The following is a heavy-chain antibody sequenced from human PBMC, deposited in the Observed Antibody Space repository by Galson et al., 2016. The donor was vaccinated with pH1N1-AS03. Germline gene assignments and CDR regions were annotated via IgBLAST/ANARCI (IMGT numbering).Heavy chain of an antibody. V-gene: IGHV4-4*09. J-gene: IGHJ2*01. Sequence: TLSLTCTVSGDSTFDYYWNWIRQPPGKGLEWIGYIQTTGDTKYNPSLKSRVTMSIDTSKNQFSLHLMSVTAADTALYYCARDPPLEIGWYFDLWGRGTLVTVSS. CDR3: ARDPPLEIGWYFDL. CDR2: IQTTGDT. D-gene: IGHD3-3*01. CDR1: GDSTFDYY.